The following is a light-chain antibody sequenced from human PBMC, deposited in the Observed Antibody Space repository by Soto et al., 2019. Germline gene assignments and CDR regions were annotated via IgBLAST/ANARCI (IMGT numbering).Light chain of an antibody. V-gene: IGKV1-5*03. CDR3: QQYNSYSGFT. CDR2: KAS. Sequence: DIQMTQSPSTLSASVGDRVTITCRASQSISSWLAWYQQKPGKAPNLLIHKASSLQSGVPSRFSGSGSGTEFTLTISSLQPDDLATYYCQQYNSYSGFTFGQGTKLEIK. CDR1: QSISSW. J-gene: IGKJ2*01.